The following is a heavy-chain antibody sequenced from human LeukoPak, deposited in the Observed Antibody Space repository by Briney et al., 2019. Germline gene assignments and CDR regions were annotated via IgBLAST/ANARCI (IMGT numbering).Heavy chain of an antibody. Sequence: SETLSLTCTVSGDSISTYYWSWIRQPAGKGLEWIGRIYSSGSTNYNPSLKSRVTMSVDTSKNQFSLKLSSVTAADTAVYYCARDAYSSSWYGYFQYWGQGTLVTVSS. CDR1: GDSISTYY. D-gene: IGHD6-13*01. J-gene: IGHJ1*01. CDR2: IYSSGST. V-gene: IGHV4-4*07. CDR3: ARDAYSSSWYGYFQY.